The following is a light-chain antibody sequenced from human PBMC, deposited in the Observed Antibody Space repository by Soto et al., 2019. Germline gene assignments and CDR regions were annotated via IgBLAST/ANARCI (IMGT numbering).Light chain of an antibody. Sequence: SALTQPASVSGSPGQSITISCTGTSSDVGAYNRVSWYQQHSGKAPKLMIYEVSNRPSGVSNRFSGSKSGNTASLTISGLQAEDEADYYCSSFTGTTTLDVFGTGTKVTVL. CDR3: SSFTGTTTLDV. CDR1: SSDVGAYNR. CDR2: EVS. J-gene: IGLJ1*01. V-gene: IGLV2-14*01.